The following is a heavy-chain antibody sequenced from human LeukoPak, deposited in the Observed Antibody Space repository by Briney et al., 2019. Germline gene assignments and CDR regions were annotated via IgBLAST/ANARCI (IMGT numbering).Heavy chain of an antibody. J-gene: IGHJ3*02. V-gene: IGHV4-4*07. D-gene: IGHD4-17*01. Sequence: SETLSLTCTVSGGSISSYYWSWIRQPAGKGLEWIGRIYTSGSTNYNPSLKSRVTISVDTSKNQFSLKLSSVTAADTAVYYCASYTVTMGLGDVFDIWGQGTMVTVSS. CDR1: GGSISSYY. CDR2: IYTSGST. CDR3: ASYTVTMGLGDVFDI.